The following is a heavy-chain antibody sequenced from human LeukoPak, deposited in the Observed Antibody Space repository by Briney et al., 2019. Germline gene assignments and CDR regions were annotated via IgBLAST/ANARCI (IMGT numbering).Heavy chain of an antibody. J-gene: IGHJ3*02. Sequence: GGSLRLSCAASGFTFSSYAMSWVRQAPGKGLEWVSAISGSGGSTYYADSVKGRFTISRDNSKNTLYLQMNSLRAEDTAVYYCAKGWYSSSWYSDDAFDIWGQGTMATVSS. D-gene: IGHD6-13*01. V-gene: IGHV3-23*01. CDR2: ISGSGGST. CDR3: AKGWYSSSWYSDDAFDI. CDR1: GFTFSSYA.